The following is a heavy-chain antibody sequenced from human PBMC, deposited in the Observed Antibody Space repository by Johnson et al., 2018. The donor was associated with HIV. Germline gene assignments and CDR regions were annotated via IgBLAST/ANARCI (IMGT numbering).Heavy chain of an antibody. CDR3: AKREVGAIDI. V-gene: IGHV3-33*06. J-gene: IGHJ3*02. D-gene: IGHD1-26*01. CDR2: IWYDGSNT. Sequence: QVQLVESGGGVVQPGRSLRLSCAAPGFTFSSYGMHWVRQAPGKGLEWVAVIWYDGSNTYYADSVKGRFTISRDNSKNTLYLQMNSLRAEDTAVYYCAKREVGAIDIWGQGTMVTVSS. CDR1: GFTFSSYG.